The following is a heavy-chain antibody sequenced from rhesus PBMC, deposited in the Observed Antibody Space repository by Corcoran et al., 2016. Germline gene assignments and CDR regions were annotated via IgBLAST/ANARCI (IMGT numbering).Heavy chain of an antibody. CDR3: ARRAAAFDY. J-gene: IGHJ4*01. Sequence: QLQLQESGPGLVKPSETLSLTCAVSGYSISRGYGWSWIRQPPGKGLAWIGYIAYSGSTSYNPALQSRVTISRDTSKNQCSLKLSAVTAADTAVYYCARRAAAFDYWGQGVLVTVSS. D-gene: IGHD6-43*01. CDR1: GYSISRGYG. CDR2: IAYSGST. V-gene: IGHV4-122*02.